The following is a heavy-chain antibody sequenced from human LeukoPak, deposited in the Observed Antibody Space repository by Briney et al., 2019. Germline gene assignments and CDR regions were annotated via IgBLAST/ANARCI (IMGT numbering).Heavy chain of an antibody. J-gene: IGHJ4*02. CDR1: NDSISSILYY. CDR2: MYYSGST. Sequence: SETLSLTCTVSNDSISSILYYWGWIRQPPGKGLEWIGSMYYSGSTYYNPSLKSRVTIPEDTSKNHLSLKLSSVTAADTAVYYCASRNSGSYSTPHYFDNWGQGILVTVSS. CDR3: ASRNSGSYSTPHYFDN. V-gene: IGHV4-39*07. D-gene: IGHD1-26*01.